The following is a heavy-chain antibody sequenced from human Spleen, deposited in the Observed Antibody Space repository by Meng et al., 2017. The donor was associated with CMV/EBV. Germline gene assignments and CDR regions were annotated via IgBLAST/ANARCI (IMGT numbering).Heavy chain of an antibody. D-gene: IGHD3-3*01. CDR2: INPNSGGT. CDR1: GYTFTGYY. V-gene: IGHV1-2*02. CDR3: ASGYYDFWSGYYFQGLPMWY. Sequence: ASVKVSCKASGYTFTGYYMHWVRQAPGQGLEWMGWINPNSGGTNYAQKFQGRVTMTRDTSISTAYMELSRLRSDDTAVYYCASGYYDFWSGYYFQGLPMWYWGQRTLVTVSS. J-gene: IGHJ4*02.